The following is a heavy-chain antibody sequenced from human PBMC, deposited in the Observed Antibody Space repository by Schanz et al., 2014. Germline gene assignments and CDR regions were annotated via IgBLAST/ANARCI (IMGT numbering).Heavy chain of an antibody. D-gene: IGHD3-10*01. V-gene: IGHV3-48*01. CDR1: GFDFNSYS. Sequence: EVRLVESGGGLVQPGGSLRLSCEASGFDFNSYSMNWVRQVPGKGLEWLSYIDGKSTTVYYADSVKGRFTVSRDNARNSLYLHMNTLGAEDTAVYYCASGVHVSSLQKGLQFWGRGTLVIVSS. CDR2: IDGKSTTV. CDR3: ASGVHVSSLQKGLQF. J-gene: IGHJ1*01.